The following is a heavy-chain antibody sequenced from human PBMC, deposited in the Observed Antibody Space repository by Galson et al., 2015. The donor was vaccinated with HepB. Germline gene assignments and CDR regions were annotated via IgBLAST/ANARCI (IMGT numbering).Heavy chain of an antibody. D-gene: IGHD1-26*01. Sequence: SLRLSCAASGFTFSAYSMNWVRQAPGKGLELVSYLGPSSTTIYYADSVKGRFTISRGNARNSLYLQMNSLRVEDTAVYYCVRDHSHAFDIWSQGTMVTVSS. CDR1: GFTFSAYS. V-gene: IGHV3-48*01. J-gene: IGHJ3*02. CDR2: LGPSSTTI. CDR3: VRDHSHAFDI.